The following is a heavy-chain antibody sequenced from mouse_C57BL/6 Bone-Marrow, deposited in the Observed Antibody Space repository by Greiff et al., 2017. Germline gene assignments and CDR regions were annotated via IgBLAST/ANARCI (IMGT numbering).Heavy chain of an antibody. V-gene: IGHV10-1*01. CDR3: VRPYSSGFAY. J-gene: IGHJ3*01. Sequence: EVKLEESGGGLVQPKGSLKLSCAASGFSFNTYAMNWVRQAPGKGLEWVARIRSKSNNYATYYADSVKDRFTISRDDSESMLYLQMNNLKTEDTAMYYCVRPYSSGFAYWGQGTLVTVSA. CDR1: GFSFNTYA. CDR2: IRSKSNNYAT. D-gene: IGHD3-2*02.